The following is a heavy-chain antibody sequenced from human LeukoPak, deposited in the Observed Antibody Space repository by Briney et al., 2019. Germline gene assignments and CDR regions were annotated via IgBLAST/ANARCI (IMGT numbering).Heavy chain of an antibody. V-gene: IGHV3-9*01. CDR1: GFTFHDYA. CDR2: ISWNSGSI. Sequence: GGSLRLSCAASGFTFHDYAMHWVRQAPGKGLEWVSGISWNSGSIGYADSVKGRFTISRDNAKNSLYLQMNSLRAEDTAVYYCAKLGGGGMTTVTPSDYWGQGTLVTVSS. D-gene: IGHD4-17*01. CDR3: AKLGGGGMTTVTPSDY. J-gene: IGHJ4*02.